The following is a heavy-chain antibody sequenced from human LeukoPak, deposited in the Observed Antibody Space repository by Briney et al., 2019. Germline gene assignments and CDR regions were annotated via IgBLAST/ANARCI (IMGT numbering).Heavy chain of an antibody. CDR3: ASYVVVVAATGY. CDR1: GGSISSSSYY. V-gene: IGHV4-39*01. Sequence: PSETLSLTCTVSGGSISSSSYYWGWIRQPPGTGLEWIGSIYYSGSTYYKPSLKSRVTISVDTSKNQFSLKLSSVTAADTAVYYCASYVVVVAATGYWGQGTLGTVS. J-gene: IGHJ4*02. CDR2: IYYSGST. D-gene: IGHD2-15*01.